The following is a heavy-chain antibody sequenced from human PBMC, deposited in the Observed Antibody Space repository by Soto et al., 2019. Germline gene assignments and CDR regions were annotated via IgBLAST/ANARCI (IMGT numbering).Heavy chain of an antibody. CDR2: TTAPNTNT. V-gene: IGHV1-18*04. J-gene: IGHJ4*02. CDR1: GYTFTSFD. Sequence: QVQILQSGTEVKEPGASVQVSCTASGYTFTSFDISWVRQAPGQGLAWVGWTTAPNTNTNDAQKLQVRVTMPTDTTTTTAYTELRRLRSDDTAIYYCARGGYSRGYHYWGPGTLVTVSS. D-gene: IGHD3-22*01. CDR3: ARGGYSRGYHY.